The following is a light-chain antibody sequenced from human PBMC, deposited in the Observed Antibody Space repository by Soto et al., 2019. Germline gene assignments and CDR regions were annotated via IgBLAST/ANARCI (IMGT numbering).Light chain of an antibody. V-gene: IGKV1-13*02. CDR1: QDIRGA. Sequence: AIQLTQSPSSLSASVGDRVTITCRASQDIRGALAWYQQKPGKAPKILIYDVSTLESGVPSRFSGGSSGTDFTLTISSLQPVDFATYYCQQFNSYPITFGQGTRLEMK. CDR3: QQFNSYPIT. CDR2: DVS. J-gene: IGKJ5*01.